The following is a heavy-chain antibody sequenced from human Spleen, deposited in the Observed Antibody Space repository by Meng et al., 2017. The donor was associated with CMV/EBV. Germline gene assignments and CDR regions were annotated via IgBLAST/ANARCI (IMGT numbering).Heavy chain of an antibody. V-gene: IGHV4-59*01. CDR1: GGSISSYY. CDR2: IYYSGST. D-gene: IGHD6-13*01. CDR3: ARLAAAGTHYYYGMDV. J-gene: IGHJ6*02. Sequence: SETLSLTCTVSGGSISSYYWSWIRQPPGKGLEWIVYIYYSGSTNYNPSLKSRVTISVDTSKNQFSLKLSSVTAADTAVYYCARLAAAGTHYYYGMDVWGQGTTVTVSS.